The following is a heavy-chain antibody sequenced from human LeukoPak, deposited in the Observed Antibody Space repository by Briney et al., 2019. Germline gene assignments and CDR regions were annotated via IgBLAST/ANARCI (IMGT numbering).Heavy chain of an antibody. CDR2: IRSKEYGGTI. D-gene: IGHD5-12*01. V-gene: IGHV3-49*03. Sequence: TGGSLRLSCTASGFSFGDYAMSWFRQAPGKGLEWVGFIRSKEYGGTIDYAASVKDRFTISRDDSKSIAYLQMNSLKTEDTAVYYCARRYSGYDYYFDYWGRGTLVTVSS. J-gene: IGHJ4*02. CDR3: ARRYSGYDYYFDY. CDR1: GFSFGDYA.